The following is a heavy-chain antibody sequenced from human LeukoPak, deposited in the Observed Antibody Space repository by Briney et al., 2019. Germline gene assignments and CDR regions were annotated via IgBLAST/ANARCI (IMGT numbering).Heavy chain of an antibody. V-gene: IGHV3-23*01. CDR2: ISPRGDIT. CDR3: AKDDDWGRFNH. D-gene: IGHD3-16*01. Sequence: PGGSLRLSCAASGFTFSSSGMSWVRQAPGKGLGWVSGISPRGDITYHKDSVRGRFTISRDNFKNTVSLQLNSLRAEDTAMYYCAKDDDWGRFNHWGQGTLVTVSS. J-gene: IGHJ1*01. CDR1: GFTFSSSG.